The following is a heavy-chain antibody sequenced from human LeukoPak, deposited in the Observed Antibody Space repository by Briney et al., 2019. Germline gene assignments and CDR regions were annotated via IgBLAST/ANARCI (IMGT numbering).Heavy chain of an antibody. CDR2: ISNDGGGT. V-gene: IGHV3-23*01. D-gene: IGHD3-22*01. CDR3: AKGGSGYFLDL. J-gene: IGHJ5*02. Sequence: GGSLRLSCAASGFIFTNFGLIWVRQAPGERLEWVSAISNDGGGTTYADFVKGRFTISRDNSKNTLFLQMNSLRAEDTALYYCAKGGSGYFLDLWGQGTLVTVSA. CDR1: GFIFTNFG.